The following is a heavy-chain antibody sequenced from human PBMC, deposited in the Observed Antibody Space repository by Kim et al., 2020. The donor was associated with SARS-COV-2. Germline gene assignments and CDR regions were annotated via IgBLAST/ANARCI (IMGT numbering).Heavy chain of an antibody. V-gene: IGHV3-15*01. CDR1: KFTFDNAW. Sequence: GGSLRLSCAGSKFTFDNAWMSWVRQAPGTGLEYLARIKSKADGGTTDYAAPVNGRFTISRDDSKTTLYLQMNSLKTEDTAVYYCTTVGFSWGPGTLVTVSS. J-gene: IGHJ1*01. CDR2: IKSKADGGTT. CDR3: TTVGFS.